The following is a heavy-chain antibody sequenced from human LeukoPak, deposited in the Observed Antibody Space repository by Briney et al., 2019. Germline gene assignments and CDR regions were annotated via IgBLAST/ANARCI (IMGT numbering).Heavy chain of an antibody. CDR1: GFTFSSYT. Sequence: GGSLRLSCAASGFTFSSYTMNWVRQAPGKGLEWVSSITSSGSYIYYADSVKGRFTISRDNAKNSLYLQMNSLRAEDTAVYYCARGDGTSPTYYLDYWGQGTLVTVSS. J-gene: IGHJ4*02. CDR2: ITSSGSYI. D-gene: IGHD2-2*01. CDR3: ARGDGTSPTYYLDY. V-gene: IGHV3-21*01.